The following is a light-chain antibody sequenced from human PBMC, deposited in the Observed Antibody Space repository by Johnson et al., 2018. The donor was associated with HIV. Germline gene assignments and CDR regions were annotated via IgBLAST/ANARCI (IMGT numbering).Light chain of an antibody. CDR1: SSNIGNNY. CDR3: GTWDNSLSTGAV. CDR2: ENN. Sequence: QSVLTQSPSVSAAPVQKVTISCSGSSSNIGNNYVSWYQQLPGTAPKLLIYENNKRPSGIPDRFSGSKSGTSATLGIAGLQTGDEADYYCGTWDNSLSTGAVFGTGTKVTVL. J-gene: IGLJ1*01. V-gene: IGLV1-51*02.